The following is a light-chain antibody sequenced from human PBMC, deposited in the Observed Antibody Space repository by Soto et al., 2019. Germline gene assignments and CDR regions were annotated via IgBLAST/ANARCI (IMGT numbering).Light chain of an antibody. CDR2: RNK. CDR3: AAWDDSLSGWV. Sequence: QSVLTQPPSASGTPGKRVTISCSGSSSNIGSNYVYWYQQLPGTAPKLLIYRNKQRPSGVPDRFSGSKSGTSASLAISGLLSEDEADYYCAAWDDSLSGWVFGGGTKLTVL. CDR1: SSNIGSNY. J-gene: IGLJ3*02. V-gene: IGLV1-47*01.